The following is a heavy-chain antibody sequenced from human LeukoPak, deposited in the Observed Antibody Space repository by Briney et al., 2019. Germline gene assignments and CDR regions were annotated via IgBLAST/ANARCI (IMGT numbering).Heavy chain of an antibody. CDR2: SNAGNGNT. V-gene: IGHV1-3*02. J-gene: IGHJ3*02. Sequence: ASVKVSCKASGYTFTSYAMHWVRQAPGQRLEWMGWSNAGNGNTKYSQEFQGRVTITRDTSASTAYMELSSLRSEDMAVYYCARDRGYGGNFAAYAFDIWGQGTLVTVSS. CDR1: GYTFTSYA. CDR3: ARDRGYGGNFAAYAFDI. D-gene: IGHD5-12*01.